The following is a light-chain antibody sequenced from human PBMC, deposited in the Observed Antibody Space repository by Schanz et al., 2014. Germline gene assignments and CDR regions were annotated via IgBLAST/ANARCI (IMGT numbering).Light chain of an antibody. CDR3: NSYTSSSTWV. Sequence: QSALTQPASVSGSPGQSITISCTGTSSDVGGYNYVSWYQHHPGKAPKLMIYEVTKRPSGVPDRFSGSKSGNTASLSISGLQAEDEADYYCNSYTSSSTWVFGGGTKLTVL. CDR1: SSDVGGYNY. V-gene: IGLV2-14*01. J-gene: IGLJ3*02. CDR2: EVT.